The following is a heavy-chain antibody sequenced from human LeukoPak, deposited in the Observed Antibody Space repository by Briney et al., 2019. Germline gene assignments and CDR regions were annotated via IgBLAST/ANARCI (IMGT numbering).Heavy chain of an antibody. V-gene: IGHV4-39*01. D-gene: IGHD3/OR15-3a*01. J-gene: IGHJ4*02. CDR1: GGSISSSSYY. CDR3: ARRAGLKLDY. Sequence: SETLSLTCTVSGGSISSSSYYWGWICQPPGKGLEWIGSIYYSGSTYCNPSLKSRVTISVDTSKNQFSLKLSSVTAADTAVYYCARRAGLKLDYWGQGTLVTVSS. CDR2: IYYSGST.